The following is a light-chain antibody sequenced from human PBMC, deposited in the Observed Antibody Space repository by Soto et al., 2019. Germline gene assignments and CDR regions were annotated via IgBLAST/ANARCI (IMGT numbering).Light chain of an antibody. J-gene: IGLJ1*01. V-gene: IGLV2-11*01. CDR2: DVT. Sequence: QSALTQPRSVYGSPGQSVTISCTCTSSDVGCYNHVSWYQHHPGNAPKLIIYDVTHRPSGIPDRFSASTSGNTASLTISGLQADDEADYHCCLYADTYFYVFGSGTKLTVL. CDR1: SSDVGCYNH. CDR3: CLYADTYFYV.